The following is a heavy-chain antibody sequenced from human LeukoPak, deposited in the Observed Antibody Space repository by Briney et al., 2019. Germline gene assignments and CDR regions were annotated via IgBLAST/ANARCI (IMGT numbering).Heavy chain of an antibody. Sequence: SETLSLTCTVSGGSIISYYWSWIRQPPGKGLEWIGYIYDSGSTNYNPSLKSRVTISVDTSKNQFSLKLSSVTAADTAVYYCARGRAGATPYYYYYMDVWGKGTTVTVSS. CDR2: IYDSGST. CDR3: ARGRAGATPYYYYYMDV. V-gene: IGHV4-59*12. CDR1: GGSIISYY. D-gene: IGHD1-26*01. J-gene: IGHJ6*03.